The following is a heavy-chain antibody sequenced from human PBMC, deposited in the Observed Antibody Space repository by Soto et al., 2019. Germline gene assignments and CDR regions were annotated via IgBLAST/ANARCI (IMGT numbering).Heavy chain of an antibody. CDR1: GFTFSNYA. Sequence: GXSLRLSCATSGFTFSNYALSWFRQAPGKGLEWVSAISGSGGSTYSADSVKGRFTISRDNSRDTLYLQMNSLRAEDTAVYYCAKDDSSGFWGQGTLVTVSS. V-gene: IGHV3-23*01. CDR2: ISGSGGST. J-gene: IGHJ4*02. CDR3: AKDDSSGF. D-gene: IGHD6-19*01.